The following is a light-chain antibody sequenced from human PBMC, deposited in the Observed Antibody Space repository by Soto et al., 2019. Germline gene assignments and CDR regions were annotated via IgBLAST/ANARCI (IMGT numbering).Light chain of an antibody. V-gene: IGKV3-11*01. J-gene: IGKJ4*01. Sequence: EIVLTQSQDTLSLSPGERATLSCRASQTISNSLACYQQKPGQAPRLLIYDVSNRATGIPARFSGSGSGTDFTLTISGLETEDLAVYFCQQRSSWPLTFGGGTKVEI. CDR3: QQRSSWPLT. CDR2: DVS. CDR1: QTISNS.